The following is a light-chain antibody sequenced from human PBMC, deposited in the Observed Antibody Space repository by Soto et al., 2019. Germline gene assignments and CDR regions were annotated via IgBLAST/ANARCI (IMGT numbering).Light chain of an antibody. V-gene: IGLV2-23*02. J-gene: IGLJ1*01. CDR1: SSDVCIYNL. Sequence: SALPEPTSVSGSPGHPITISCTGTSSDVCIYNLGSWYQHFPGKAPKLMIYEVNKRPSGVSNRFSGSKSGSTASLTISGLQADEEAHSYCCSYTRSGSFVFGTGTKVTVL. CDR2: EVN. CDR3: CSYTRSGSFV.